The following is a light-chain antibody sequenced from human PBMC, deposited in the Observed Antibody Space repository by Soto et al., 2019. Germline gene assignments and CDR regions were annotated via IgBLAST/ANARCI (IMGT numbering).Light chain of an antibody. CDR3: CSYMGSGALV. CDR2: ETN. CDR1: GSDVGFYKL. Sequence: QSALTQPASVSGSPGQSVTISCTGTGSDVGFYKLISWYQQHPGKVPQLMIYETNKRPSGVSSRFSGSKSVNTASLTISGLQAEDEADYFCCSYMGSGALVFGGGTQLTVL. V-gene: IGLV2-23*01. J-gene: IGLJ3*02.